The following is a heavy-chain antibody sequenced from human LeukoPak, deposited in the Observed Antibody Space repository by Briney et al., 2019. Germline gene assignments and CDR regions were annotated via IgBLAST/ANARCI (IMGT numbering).Heavy chain of an antibody. D-gene: IGHD4-23*01. CDR3: ARDSHTKTTVVTPGY. J-gene: IGHJ4*02. CDR2: IPYDGSNK. CDR1: GFTFSSYA. Sequence: GGSLRLSCAASGFTFSSYAMHWVRQAPGKGLEWVAVIPYDGSNKYYADSVKGRFTISRDNSKNTLYLQMNSLRAEDTAVYYCARDSHTKTTVVTPGYWGQGTLVTVSS. V-gene: IGHV3-30*04.